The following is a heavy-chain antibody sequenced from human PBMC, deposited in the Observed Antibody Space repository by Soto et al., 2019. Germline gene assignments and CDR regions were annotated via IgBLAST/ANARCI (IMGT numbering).Heavy chain of an antibody. CDR1: GGSISSGGYY. CDR3: ARVTRTYYYDSSGSQYGMDV. D-gene: IGHD3-22*01. Sequence: QVQLQESGPGLVKPSQTLSLTCTVSGGSISSGGYYWSWIRQHPGKGLEWIGYIYYSGSTYYNPSLKRRVTISVDTSKNQFSLKLSSVTAADTAVYYCARVTRTYYYDSSGSQYGMDVWGQGTTVTVSS. J-gene: IGHJ6*02. V-gene: IGHV4-31*03. CDR2: IYYSGST.